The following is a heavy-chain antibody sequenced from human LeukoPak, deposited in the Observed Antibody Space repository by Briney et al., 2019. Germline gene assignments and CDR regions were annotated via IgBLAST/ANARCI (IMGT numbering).Heavy chain of an antibody. J-gene: IGHJ4*02. CDR2: IIHIFGTA. CDR3: ARGIRDYYLDY. V-gene: IGHV1-69*05. Sequence: ASVKVSCKASGGTFSSYAISWVRQAPGQGLEWMGRIIHIFGTANYAQKFQGRVTITTDESTSTAYMELSSLRSEDTAVYYCARGIRDYYLDYWGQGTLVTVSS. CDR1: GGTFSSYA. D-gene: IGHD5-18*01.